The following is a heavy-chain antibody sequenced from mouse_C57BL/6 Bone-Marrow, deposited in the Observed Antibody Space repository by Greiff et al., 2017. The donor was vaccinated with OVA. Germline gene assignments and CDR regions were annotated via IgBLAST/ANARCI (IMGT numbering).Heavy chain of an antibody. CDR2: IGPGSGST. Sequence: QVQLQQSGAELVKPGASVKISCKASGYTFTDYYINWVKQRPGQGLEWNGKIGPGSGSTYYNEKFKDKATLTADKSSSTAYMQLSSLTSEDSAVYFCARFIWGRGTTVTVTS. CDR1: GYTFTDYY. CDR3: ARFI. J-gene: IGHJ1*03. V-gene: IGHV1-77*01.